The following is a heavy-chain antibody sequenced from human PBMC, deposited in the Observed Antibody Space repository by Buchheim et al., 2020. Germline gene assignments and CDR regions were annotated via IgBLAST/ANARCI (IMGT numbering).Heavy chain of an antibody. CDR1: GGSISSGGYY. D-gene: IGHD2-15*01. J-gene: IGHJ5*02. Sequence: QVQLQESGPGLVKPSQTLSLTCTVSGGSISSGGYYWSWIRQHPGKGLEWIGYIYYSGSTYYNPSLKSRVTISVDPSKNQFSLKLSSVTAADTAVYYCARDRAPLRDCSGGSCHWFDPWGQGTL. V-gene: IGHV4-31*03. CDR3: ARDRAPLRDCSGGSCHWFDP. CDR2: IYYSGST.